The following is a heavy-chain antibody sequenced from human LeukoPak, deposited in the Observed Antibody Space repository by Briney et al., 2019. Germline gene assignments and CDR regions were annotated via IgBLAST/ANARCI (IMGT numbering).Heavy chain of an antibody. CDR3: ARSAPTLPYDILTAYLGY. CDR1: GFTFSSYG. CDR2: ISYDGSNK. Sequence: PGGSLRLSCAASGFTFSSYGMHWVRQAPGKGLEWVAVISYDGSNKYYADSVKGRFTISRDNSKNTLYLQVNSLRSDDTAVYYCARSAPTLPYDILTAYLGYWGQGTLVTVS. D-gene: IGHD3-9*01. J-gene: IGHJ4*02. V-gene: IGHV3-30*03.